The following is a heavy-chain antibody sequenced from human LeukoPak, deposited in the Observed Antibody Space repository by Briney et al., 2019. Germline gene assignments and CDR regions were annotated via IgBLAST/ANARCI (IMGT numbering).Heavy chain of an antibody. V-gene: IGHV4-34*01. CDR1: GGSFSGYY. J-gene: IGHJ6*03. Sequence: SETLSLTXAVYGGSFSGYYWSWIRQPPAKGPEWMGEINHSGSTNYNPSLKRRVTTSVDTSKNQFSLKLSSVTAADTAVYYCARGGITMVRGVMRYMDVWGKGTTVTVSS. D-gene: IGHD3-10*01. CDR2: INHSGST. CDR3: ARGGITMVRGVMRYMDV.